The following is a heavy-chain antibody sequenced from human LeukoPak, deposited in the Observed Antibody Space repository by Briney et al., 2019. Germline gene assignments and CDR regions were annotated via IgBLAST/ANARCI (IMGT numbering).Heavy chain of an antibody. D-gene: IGHD3-3*01. CDR1: GFTFSSYW. CDR3: ARAHYDFWSGYYEEYYYYYYYMDV. J-gene: IGHJ6*03. CDR2: IKQDGSEK. V-gene: IGHV3-7*01. Sequence: PGGSQRLSRAASGFTFSSYWMSWVRQAPGKGLEWVANIKQDGSEKYYVDSVKGRFTISRDNAKNSLYLQMNSLRAEDTAVYYCARAHYDFWSGYYEEYYYYYYYMDVWGKGTTVTVSS.